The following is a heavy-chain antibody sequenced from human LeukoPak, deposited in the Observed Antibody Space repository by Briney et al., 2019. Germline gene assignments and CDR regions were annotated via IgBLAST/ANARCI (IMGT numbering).Heavy chain of an antibody. J-gene: IGHJ3*02. V-gene: IGHV4-59*08. CDR1: GGSISSYY. CDR2: IYYSGST. Sequence: PSETLSLTCTVSGGSISSYYWSWIRQPPGKGLEWIGYIYYSGSTNYNLSLKSRVTISVDTSKNQFSLKLSSVTAADTAVYYCARHGGSSGWYSHDAFDIWGQGTMVTVSS. CDR3: ARHGGSSGWYSHDAFDI. D-gene: IGHD6-19*01.